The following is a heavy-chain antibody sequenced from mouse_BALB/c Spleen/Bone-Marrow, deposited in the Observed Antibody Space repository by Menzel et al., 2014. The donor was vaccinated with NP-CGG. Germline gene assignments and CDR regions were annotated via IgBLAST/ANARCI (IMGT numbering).Heavy chain of an antibody. J-gene: IGHJ3*01. CDR2: INPYNGDT. V-gene: IGHV1-37*01. CDR1: SYSFTGYF. D-gene: IGHD2-3*01. CDR3: GGQDGYYGGFAY. Sequence: EVQLQQSGPELVKPGASVEISCKASSYSFTGYFMNWVKQSHGKSLEWIGRINPYNGDTFYNQKFKGKATLTVDKSSSTAHMELLSLTSEDSAVYYCGGQDGYYGGFAYWGQGTLVTVSA.